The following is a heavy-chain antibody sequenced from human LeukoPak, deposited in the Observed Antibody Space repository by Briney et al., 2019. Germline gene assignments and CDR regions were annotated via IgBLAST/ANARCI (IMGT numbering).Heavy chain of an antibody. V-gene: IGHV3-74*01. J-gene: IGHJ4*02. CDR2: INSDGGST. CDR1: GFTFSSYW. D-gene: IGHD5-24*01. Sequence: GGPLRLSCTASGFTFSSYWMHWVRQAPGKGLVWVSRINSDGGSTSYADSVEGRFTISRDNAKNTLYLQMNSLRAEDTAVYYCARRIQGMAPYYFDYWGQGTLVTVSS. CDR3: ARRIQGMAPYYFDY.